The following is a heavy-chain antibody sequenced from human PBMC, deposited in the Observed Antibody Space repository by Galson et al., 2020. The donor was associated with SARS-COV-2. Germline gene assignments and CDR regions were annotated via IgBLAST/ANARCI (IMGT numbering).Heavy chain of an antibody. CDR2: IFRDGTRE. J-gene: IGHJ4*02. CDR1: GFTFSSYW. V-gene: IGHV3-74*01. D-gene: IGHD6-19*01. Sequence: GGSLRLSCAASGFTFSSYWMHWVRQAPGRGLVWVSRIFRDGTRESYADSVKGLFTISRDNAKNTLYLQMNSLRVEDTAVYYCAILDPGDPELPVVGTGFDYWGQGTLVTVSP. CDR3: AILDPGDPELPVVGTGFDY.